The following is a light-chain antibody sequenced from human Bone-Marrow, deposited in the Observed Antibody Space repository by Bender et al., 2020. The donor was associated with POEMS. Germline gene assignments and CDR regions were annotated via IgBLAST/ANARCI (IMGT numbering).Light chain of an antibody. Sequence: QSVLTQPPSVSGAPGQRVTISCTGSSSNIGAGYDVHWYQQLPGTAPKLLIIGHNLRPSGVPDRFSASKSGNSASLAITGLQAEDEAEYFCQSYDSGLTDCAVFGGGTKVTVL. CDR1: SSNIGAGYD. CDR3: QSYDSGLTDCAV. CDR2: GHN. J-gene: IGLJ2*01. V-gene: IGLV1-40*01.